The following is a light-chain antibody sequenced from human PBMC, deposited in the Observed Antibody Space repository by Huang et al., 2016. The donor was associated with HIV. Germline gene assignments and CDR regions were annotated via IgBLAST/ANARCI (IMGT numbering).Light chain of an antibody. Sequence: IQLTQSPSSLSASVEDRVTITCRASQDISTNLAWYQQKPGEAPKVLIFAASTLQSGVPSRFSGSVSGIYFTLTISNLQPEDFATYYCQQRNSYPITFGQGTRLDIK. J-gene: IGKJ5*01. V-gene: IGKV1-9*01. CDR2: AAS. CDR3: QQRNSYPIT. CDR1: QDISTN.